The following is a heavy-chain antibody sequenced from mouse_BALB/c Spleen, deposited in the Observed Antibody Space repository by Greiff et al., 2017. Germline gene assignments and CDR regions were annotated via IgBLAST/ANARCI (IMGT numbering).Heavy chain of an antibody. CDR1: GFTFSDYG. CDR3: ARDGYYASFAY. D-gene: IGHD2-3*01. J-gene: IGHJ3*01. CDR2: SSNLAYSI. V-gene: IGHV5-15*02. Sequence: EVQGVESGGGLVQPGGSRKLSCAASGFTFSDYGMAWVRQAPGKGPEWVAFSSNLAYSIYYADTVTGRFTISRENAKNTLYLEMSSLRSEDTAMYYCARDGYYASFAYWGQGTLVTVSA.